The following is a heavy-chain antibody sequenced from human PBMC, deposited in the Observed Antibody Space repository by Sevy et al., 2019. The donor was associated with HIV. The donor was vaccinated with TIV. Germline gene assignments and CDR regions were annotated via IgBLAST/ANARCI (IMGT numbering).Heavy chain of an antibody. CDR1: GFTFSSYA. CDR3: AKGSGIAAARQSLYFDY. J-gene: IGHJ4*02. V-gene: IGHV3-23*01. Sequence: GGSLRLSCAASGFTFSSYAMSWVRQAPGKGLEWVSAISGSGGSTYYADSVKGRFTISRDNSKNTLYLQMNSLRAEDTAVYYCAKGSGIAAARQSLYFDYWGQRTLVTVSS. D-gene: IGHD6-13*01. CDR2: ISGSGGST.